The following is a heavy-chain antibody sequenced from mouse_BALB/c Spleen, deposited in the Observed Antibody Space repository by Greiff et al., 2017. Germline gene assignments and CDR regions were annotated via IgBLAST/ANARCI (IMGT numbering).Heavy chain of an antibody. D-gene: IGHD2-5*01. CDR2: ISYSGST. V-gene: IGHV3-2*02. CDR3: ARYSSYAMDY. Sequence: ESGPGLVKPSQSLSLTCTVTGYSITSDYAWNWIRQFPGNKLEWMGYISYSGSTSYNPSLKSRISITRDTSKNQFFLQLNSVTTEDTATYYCARYSSYAMDYWGQGTSVTVSS. CDR1: GYSITSDYA. J-gene: IGHJ4*01.